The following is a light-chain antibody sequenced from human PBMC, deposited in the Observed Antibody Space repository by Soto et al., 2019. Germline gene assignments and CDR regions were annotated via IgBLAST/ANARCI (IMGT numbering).Light chain of an antibody. Sequence: EIVLTQSPGPLSLSPGQRATLACRSSQSVSNRYLAWYQQKPGQAPRLLIYGASSRATGVPDRISGSGSGTDFALTINRLEAGDVAVYYCQQYASSPWTLGQGTKVDIK. CDR1: QSVSNRY. V-gene: IGKV3-20*01. J-gene: IGKJ1*01. CDR3: QQYASSPWT. CDR2: GAS.